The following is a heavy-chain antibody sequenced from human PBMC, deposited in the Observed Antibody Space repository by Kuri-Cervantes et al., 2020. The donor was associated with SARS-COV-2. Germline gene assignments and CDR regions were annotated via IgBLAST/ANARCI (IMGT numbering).Heavy chain of an antibody. CDR1: GGSISSHY. D-gene: IGHD6-13*01. J-gene: IGHJ4*02. CDR2: IYSSGST. Sequence: SETLSLTCTVSGGSISSHYWSWIRQPAGKGLEWIGRIYSSGSTNYNPSLKSRVTMSVDTSKNQFSLKLSSVTAADTAVYYCARDPRAVAGFDSWGQGTLVTVSS. CDR3: ARDPRAVAGFDS. V-gene: IGHV4-4*07.